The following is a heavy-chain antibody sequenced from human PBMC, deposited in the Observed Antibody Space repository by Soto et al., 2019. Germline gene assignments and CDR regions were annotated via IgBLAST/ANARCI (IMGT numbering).Heavy chain of an antibody. V-gene: IGHV1-2*04. CDR2: INPNSGGT. Sequence: GASVKVSCKASGYTFTGYYMHWVRQAPGQGLEWMGWINPNSGGTNYAQTFQGWVTMTRDTSISTAYMELSSLRSEDTAVYYCARGRNPHEPVYYWGRGTLVTVSS. D-gene: IGHD2-2*01. CDR3: ARGRNPHEPVYY. J-gene: IGHJ4*02. CDR1: GYTFTGYY.